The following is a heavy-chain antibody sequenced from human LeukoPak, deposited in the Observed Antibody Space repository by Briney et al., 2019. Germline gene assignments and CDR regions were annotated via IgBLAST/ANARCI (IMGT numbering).Heavy chain of an antibody. CDR3: ARRAETTVTTCYYFDY. CDR2: INPSGGST. V-gene: IGHV1-46*01. J-gene: IGHJ4*02. D-gene: IGHD4-11*01. Sequence: GASVKVSCKASGYTFTSYYMHWVRQAPGQGLEWMGIINPSGGSTSYAQKFQGRVTMTRDTSTSTVYMELSSLRSEDTAVYYCARRAETTVTTCYYFDYWGQGTLVTVSS. CDR1: GYTFTSYY.